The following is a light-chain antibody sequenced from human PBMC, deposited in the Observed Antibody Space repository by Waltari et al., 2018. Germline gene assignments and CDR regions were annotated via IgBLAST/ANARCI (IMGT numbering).Light chain of an antibody. CDR1: SSDVGRYNY. Sequence: QSALTQPASVSGSPGQSITISCTGTSSDVGRYNYFSWYQHHPGKAPKIMIYDVNDRPSGVSNRFSGSKSGNTASLTISGLQAEDEADYYCSSYRRSDIVVFGGGTKLTVL. J-gene: IGLJ2*01. CDR2: DVN. V-gene: IGLV2-14*03. CDR3: SSYRRSDIVV.